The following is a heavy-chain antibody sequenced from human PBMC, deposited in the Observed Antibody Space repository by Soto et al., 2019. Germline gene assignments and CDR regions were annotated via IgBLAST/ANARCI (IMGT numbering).Heavy chain of an antibody. Sequence: SETLSLTCTVSGGSISSDYWSWIRQPAGKGLEWIGRIDTSGSTNYNPSLKSRVTMSVDTSKNQFSLKLSSVTAADTAVYYCARDRDYYDSSGYITFWFDPWGQGTLVTVSS. D-gene: IGHD3-22*01. V-gene: IGHV4-4*07. J-gene: IGHJ5*02. CDR3: ARDRDYYDSSGYITFWFDP. CDR1: GGSISSDY. CDR2: IDTSGST.